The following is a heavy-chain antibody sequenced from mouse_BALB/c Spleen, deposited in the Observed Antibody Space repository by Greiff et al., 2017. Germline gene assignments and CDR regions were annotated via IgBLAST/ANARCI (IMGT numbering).Heavy chain of an antibody. Sequence: EVQLQQTGPELVKPGASVKISCKASGYSFTSYYMHWVKQSHGKSLEWIGYIDPFNGGTSYNQKFKGKATLTVDKSSSTAYMHLSSLTSEDSAVYYCARDLLPLDYWGQGTTLTVSS. CDR2: IDPFNGGT. CDR3: ARDLLPLDY. V-gene: IGHV1S135*01. D-gene: IGHD2-12*01. J-gene: IGHJ2*01. CDR1: GYSFTSYY.